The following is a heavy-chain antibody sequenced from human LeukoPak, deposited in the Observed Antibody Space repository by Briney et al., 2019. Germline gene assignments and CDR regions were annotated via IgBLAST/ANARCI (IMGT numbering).Heavy chain of an antibody. CDR1: GFTFSSYA. CDR3: TTDPHYFDY. CDR2: ISYDGSNK. V-gene: IGHV3-30-3*01. J-gene: IGHJ4*02. Sequence: PGGSLRLSCAASGFTFSSYAMHWVRQAPGKGLEWVAVISYDGSNKYYADSVKGRFTISRDNSKNTLYLQMNSLRAEDTAVYYCTTDPHYFDYWGQGTLVTVSS.